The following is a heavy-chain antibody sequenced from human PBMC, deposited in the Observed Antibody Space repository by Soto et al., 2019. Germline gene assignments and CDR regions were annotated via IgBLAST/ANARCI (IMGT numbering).Heavy chain of an antibody. CDR1: GFTFDDYA. V-gene: IGHV3-9*01. Sequence: GGSLRLSCAASGFTFDDYAMHWVRQAPGKGLEWVSGISWNSGSIGYADSVKGRFTISRDNAKNSLYLQMNSLRVEDTAVYYCARDLGYYDSSGYFDYWGQGTLVTVSS. CDR2: ISWNSGSI. CDR3: ARDLGYYDSSGYFDY. D-gene: IGHD3-22*01. J-gene: IGHJ4*02.